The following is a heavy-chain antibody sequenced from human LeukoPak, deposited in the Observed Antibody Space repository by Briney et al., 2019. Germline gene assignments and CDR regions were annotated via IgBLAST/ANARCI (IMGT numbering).Heavy chain of an antibody. V-gene: IGHV3-13*01. CDR2: IGTAGDT. J-gene: IGHJ3*02. D-gene: IGHD1-7*01. Sequence: GGSLRLSCAASGFTLGGYDMHWVRQATGKGLEWVSAIGTAGDTYYPGSVKGRFTISRENAKNSLYLQMNSLRAGDTAVYYCARGGRYNWNSLAFDIWGQGTMVTVSS. CDR3: ARGGRYNWNSLAFDI. CDR1: GFTLGGYD.